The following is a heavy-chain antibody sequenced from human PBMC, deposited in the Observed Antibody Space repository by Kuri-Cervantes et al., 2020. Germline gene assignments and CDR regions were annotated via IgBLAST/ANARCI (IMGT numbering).Heavy chain of an antibody. CDR3: ARDPGYSSSWYVYYYGMDV. V-gene: IGHV3-7*01. CDR2: IKQDGSEK. CDR1: GFNFSDYY. J-gene: IGHJ6*02. D-gene: IGHD6-13*01. Sequence: GESLKISCVASGFNFSDYYMSWVRQAPGKGLEWVANIKQDGSEKYYVDSVKGRFTISRDNAKNSLYLQMNSLRAEDTAVYYCARDPGYSSSWYVYYYGMDVWGQGTTVTVSS.